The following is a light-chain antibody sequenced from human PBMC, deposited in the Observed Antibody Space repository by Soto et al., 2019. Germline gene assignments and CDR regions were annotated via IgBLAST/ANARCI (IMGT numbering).Light chain of an antibody. V-gene: IGKV1-39*01. CDR3: LQTYTTSWT. J-gene: IGKJ1*01. Sequence: DIQMTQSPSSLSASVGDRVTITCRASQTISRYLSWYQQKPGKAPKPLIYAASGLQVGVPRRFSGSGSGTDFTLTISSLQVEDAATYYCLQTYTTSWTFGQGTKVDIK. CDR1: QTISRY. CDR2: AAS.